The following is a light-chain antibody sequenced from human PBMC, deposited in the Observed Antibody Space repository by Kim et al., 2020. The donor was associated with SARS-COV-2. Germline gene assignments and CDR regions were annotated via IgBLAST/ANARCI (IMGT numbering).Light chain of an antibody. Sequence: SASVGDRVTITCRASQSISSWLAWYQQKPGKAPKLLIFDDSTLESGVPSRFSGSGSGTQFTLTISSLQPDDFATYYCQQYKRYPYTFGQGTKLEI. CDR2: DDS. V-gene: IGKV1-5*01. CDR3: QQYKRYPYT. J-gene: IGKJ2*01. CDR1: QSISSW.